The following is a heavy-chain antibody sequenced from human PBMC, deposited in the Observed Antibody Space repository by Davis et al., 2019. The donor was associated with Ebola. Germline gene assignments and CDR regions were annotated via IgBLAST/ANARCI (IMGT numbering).Heavy chain of an antibody. J-gene: IGHJ4*02. V-gene: IGHV3-48*02. D-gene: IGHD3/OR15-3a*01. Sequence: GSLKISCAASGFTFSNYAMNWVRQAPGKGLEWITYITKGSDAIHYADSVKGRFTVSRDNAKNSVFLQMSSLRDEDSAVYYCARDRFFAFDFWSQGVHVSVSS. CDR3: ARDRFFAFDF. CDR1: GFTFSNYA. CDR2: ITKGSDAI.